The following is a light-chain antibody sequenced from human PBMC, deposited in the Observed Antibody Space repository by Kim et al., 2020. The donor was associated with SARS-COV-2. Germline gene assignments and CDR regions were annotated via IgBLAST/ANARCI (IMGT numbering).Light chain of an antibody. J-gene: IGLJ3*02. V-gene: IGLV2-14*03. Sequence: QSALTQPASVSGSPGQSITISCTGTSSDIGRYNFVSWYQQHPGKAPKLMIYDVDNRPSGVSDRFSGSKSGNTASLTISGLRAEDEADYYCSSYTTSSTRVFGGGTKVTVL. CDR2: DVD. CDR1: SSDIGRYNF. CDR3: SSYTTSSTRV.